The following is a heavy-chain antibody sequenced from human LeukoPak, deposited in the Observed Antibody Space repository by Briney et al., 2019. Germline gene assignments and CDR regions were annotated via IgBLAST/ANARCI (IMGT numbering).Heavy chain of an antibody. Sequence: SETLSLTCTVSGGSVSSGSYYWSWIRQPPGKGLEWIGYIYYSGSTNYNPSLKSRVTISVDTSKNQFSLKLSSVTAADTAVYYCAGGLYDSSGYYAFDYWGQGTLVTVSS. J-gene: IGHJ4*02. V-gene: IGHV4-61*01. D-gene: IGHD3-22*01. CDR1: GGSVSSGSYY. CDR2: IYYSGST. CDR3: AGGLYDSSGYYAFDY.